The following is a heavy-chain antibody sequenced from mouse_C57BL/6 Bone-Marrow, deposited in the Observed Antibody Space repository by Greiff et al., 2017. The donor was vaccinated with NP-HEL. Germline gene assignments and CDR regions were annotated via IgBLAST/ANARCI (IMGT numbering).Heavy chain of an antibody. CDR1: GFTFSSYA. CDR2: ISDGGSYT. CDR3: ARDGGYYGSSWYFDV. D-gene: IGHD1-1*01. J-gene: IGHJ1*03. Sequence: EVQVVESGGGLVKPGGSLKLSCAASGFTFSSYAMSWVRQTPEKRLEWVATISDGGSYTYYPDNVKGRFTISRDNAKNHLYLQMSHLKAEDTAMYYCARDGGYYGSSWYFDVWGTGTTVTVSS. V-gene: IGHV5-4*01.